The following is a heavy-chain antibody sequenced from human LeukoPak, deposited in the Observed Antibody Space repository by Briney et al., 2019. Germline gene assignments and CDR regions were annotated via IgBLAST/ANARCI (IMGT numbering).Heavy chain of an antibody. CDR2: LYTGGTT. Sequence: GGSLRLSCAASGFTFSNAWMSWVRQAPGKGLEWVSLLYTGGTTYYAHSVEGRFTISRDDSKNTLYLQMNTLRAEDTAVYYCARGGVNYWNPRYWGQGTLVTVSS. J-gene: IGHJ4*02. D-gene: IGHD1-1*01. CDR3: ARGGVNYWNPRY. V-gene: IGHV3-53*01. CDR1: GFTFSNAW.